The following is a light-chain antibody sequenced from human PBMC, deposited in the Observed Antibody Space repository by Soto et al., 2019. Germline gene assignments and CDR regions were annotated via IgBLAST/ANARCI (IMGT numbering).Light chain of an antibody. J-gene: IGLJ1*01. CDR2: DVS. CDR1: SSDVGGYNY. V-gene: IGLV2-14*01. CDR3: FSYTGISTSLFV. Sequence: QSVLTQPASVSGSPGQSITISCTGTSSDVGGYNYVSWYQQHPGKAPKLMIYDVSNRPAGVSNRCSGSKSGNTASLTISGLQAEDEADYYLFSYTGISTSLFVFGTGTKVTV.